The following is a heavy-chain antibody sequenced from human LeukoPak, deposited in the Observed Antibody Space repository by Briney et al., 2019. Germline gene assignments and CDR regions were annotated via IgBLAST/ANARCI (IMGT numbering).Heavy chain of an antibody. Sequence: SETLSLTCTVSGGSISSYYWSWIRQPPGKGLEWIGYIYYSGSTNYNPSLKSRVTMSVDTSKNQFSLKLSSVTAADTAVYYCARGQSSYGYHYYYYMDVWGKGTTVTVSS. CDR1: GGSISSYY. J-gene: IGHJ6*03. CDR3: ARGQSSYGYHYYYYMDV. CDR2: IYYSGST. V-gene: IGHV4-59*01. D-gene: IGHD5-18*01.